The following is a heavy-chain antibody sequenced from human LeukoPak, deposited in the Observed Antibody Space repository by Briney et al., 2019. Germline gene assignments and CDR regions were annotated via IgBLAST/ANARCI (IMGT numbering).Heavy chain of an antibody. Sequence: SQTLSLTCTVSGGSISSGDYYWSWIRQPPGKGLEWIGYIYYSGSTYYNPSLKSRVTISVDTSKNQFSLKLSSVTAADTAVYYCARDLGRRDGAFDIWGQGTMVTVSS. CDR2: IYYSGST. CDR1: GGSISSGDYY. J-gene: IGHJ3*02. CDR3: ARDLGRRDGAFDI. D-gene: IGHD2-21*01. V-gene: IGHV4-30-4*08.